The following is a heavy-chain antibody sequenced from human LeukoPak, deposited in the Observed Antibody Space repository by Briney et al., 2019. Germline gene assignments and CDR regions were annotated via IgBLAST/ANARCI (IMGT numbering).Heavy chain of an antibody. J-gene: IGHJ4*02. CDR3: ARGEYYYDSSGYYRLEDY. V-gene: IGHV1-2*02. D-gene: IGHD3-22*01. CDR2: INPNSGGT. CDR1: GYTFTGYY. Sequence: GASVKVSCKASGYTFTGYYMHWVRQAPGQGLEWMGWINPNSGGTNYAQKFQGRVTMTRDTSISTAYMELSRLRSDDTAVYYCARGEYYYDSSGYYRLEDYWGQGTLVTVSS.